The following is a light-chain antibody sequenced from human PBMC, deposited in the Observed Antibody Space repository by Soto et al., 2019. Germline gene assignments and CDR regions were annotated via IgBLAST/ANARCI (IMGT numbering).Light chain of an antibody. CDR1: QSVASN. Sequence: EIVMTQSPASLSVSPGAGATLSCRASQSVASNVAWYQQKPGQGPRLLIHGASTRAVGVPARFSGSGSGTAFTLTISSLQSEDFAVYYCQQYHNWPPQYTFGQGTKLQIK. J-gene: IGKJ2*01. CDR2: GAS. CDR3: QQYHNWPPQYT. V-gene: IGKV3-15*01.